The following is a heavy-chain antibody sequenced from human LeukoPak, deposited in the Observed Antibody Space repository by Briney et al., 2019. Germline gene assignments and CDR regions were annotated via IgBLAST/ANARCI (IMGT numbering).Heavy chain of an antibody. V-gene: IGHV1-2*02. J-gene: IGHJ4*02. CDR3: ARGRIVVVPYFDY. CDR2: INPNSGGT. CDR1: GYTFTGYY. Sequence: ASVKVSCKASGYTFTGYYMHWVRQAPGQGLEWMGWINPNSGGTNYAQKFQGRVTMTRDTSIGTAYMELSRLRSDDTAVYYCARGRIVVVPYFDYWGQGTLVTVSS. D-gene: IGHD2-2*01.